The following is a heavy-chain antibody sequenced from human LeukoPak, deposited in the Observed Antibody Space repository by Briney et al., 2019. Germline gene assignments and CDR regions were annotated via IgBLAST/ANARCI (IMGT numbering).Heavy chain of an antibody. CDR3: ARNPMVRGVIISSDI. V-gene: IGHV4-4*07. CDR2: IYTSGST. D-gene: IGHD3-10*01. CDR1: GGPISSYY. Sequence: SETLSLTCTVSGGPISSYYWSWLRQPAGKGLEWIGRIYTSGSTNYNPSLKSRVTMSVDTSKNQFSLKLSSVTAADTAVYYCARNPMVRGVIISSDIWGQGTMVTVSS. J-gene: IGHJ3*02.